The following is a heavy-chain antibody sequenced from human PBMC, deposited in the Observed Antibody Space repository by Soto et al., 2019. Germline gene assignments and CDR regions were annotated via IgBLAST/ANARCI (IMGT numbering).Heavy chain of an antibody. CDR3: ARDGTLYDSSGYYYLY. CDR1: AGTFSSYA. J-gene: IGHJ4*02. V-gene: IGHV1-69*01. Sequence: QVQLVQSGAEVKKPGSSVKVSCKASAGTFSSYAISWVRQAPGQGLEWMGGIIPIFGTANYAQKFQGRVTITADESTSTAYMELSSLRSEDTAVYYCARDGTLYDSSGYYYLYWGQGTLVTVSS. D-gene: IGHD3-22*01. CDR2: IIPIFGTA.